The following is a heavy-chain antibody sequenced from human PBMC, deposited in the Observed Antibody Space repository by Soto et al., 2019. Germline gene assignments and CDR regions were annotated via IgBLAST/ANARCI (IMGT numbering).Heavy chain of an antibody. J-gene: IGHJ4*02. Sequence: GGSLRLSCAASGFTFYGYAMHWVRQAPGKGLEWVSGISWNSGSIGYADSVKGRFTISRDNAKNSLYLQMNSLRAEDTALYYCAKAINVRFSSLIDYWGQGTLVTVSS. CDR1: GFTFYGYA. D-gene: IGHD3-16*01. CDR2: ISWNSGSI. V-gene: IGHV3-9*01. CDR3: AKAINVRFSSLIDY.